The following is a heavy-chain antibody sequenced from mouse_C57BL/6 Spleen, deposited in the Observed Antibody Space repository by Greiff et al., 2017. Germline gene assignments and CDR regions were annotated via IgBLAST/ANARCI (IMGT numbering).Heavy chain of an antibody. CDR3: ARGETTVVATDY. Sequence: QVQLQQPGAELVRPGFSVKLSCKASGYTFTSYWMHWVKQRPIQGLEWIGNIDPSDSETHYNQKFKDKATLTVDKSSSTAYMQLSSLTSEDSAVYYCARGETTVVATDYWGQGTTLTVSS. CDR2: IDPSDSET. J-gene: IGHJ2*01. V-gene: IGHV1-52*01. CDR1: GYTFTSYW. D-gene: IGHD1-1*01.